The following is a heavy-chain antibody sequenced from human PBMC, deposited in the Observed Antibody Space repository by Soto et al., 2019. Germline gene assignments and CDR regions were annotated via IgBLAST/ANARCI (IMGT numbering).Heavy chain of an antibody. CDR2: TYYGAKWYG. Sequence: SPTLPLTYALPGDSVSSTRSASNRIRQSPLRGLEWLGRTYYGAKWYGDYAESVKSRLTISADTSKSQFSLQLKSVTPEDTAVYYCARGSGADDGFDIWGQGTMVTV. J-gene: IGHJ3*02. CDR3: ARGSGADDGFDI. CDR1: GDSVSSTRSA. D-gene: IGHD7-27*01. V-gene: IGHV6-1*01.